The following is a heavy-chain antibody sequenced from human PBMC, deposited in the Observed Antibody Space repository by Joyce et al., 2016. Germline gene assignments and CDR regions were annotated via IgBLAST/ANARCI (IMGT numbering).Heavy chain of an antibody. J-gene: IGHJ3*02. CDR1: GGSISSYY. D-gene: IGHD3-3*01. Sequence: QVQLQESGPGLVKPSETLSLTCTVSGGSISSYYWSWIRQPPGKGLEWIGYIYYSGRTNYNPTLKSRVTISVDTSKNQFSLKLSSVTAADTAVYYCARGSYDDFWRVAFDIWGQGTMVTVSS. V-gene: IGHV4-59*01. CDR2: IYYSGRT. CDR3: ARGSYDDFWRVAFDI.